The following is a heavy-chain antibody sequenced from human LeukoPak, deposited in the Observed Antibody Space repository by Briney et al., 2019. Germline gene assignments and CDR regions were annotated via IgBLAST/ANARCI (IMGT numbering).Heavy chain of an antibody. J-gene: IGHJ6*03. Sequence: GGSLRLSCAASGFTFHDHGMSWVRQAPGKGLEWVSAISGSGGSTYYADSVKGRFTISRDNSKNTLYLQMNSLRAEDTAVYYCAKGISSYYDLWSGYYRDYYYYYYMDVWGKGTTVTVSS. CDR2: ISGSGGST. D-gene: IGHD3-3*01. V-gene: IGHV3-23*01. CDR1: GFTFHDHG. CDR3: AKGISSYYDLWSGYYRDYYYYYYMDV.